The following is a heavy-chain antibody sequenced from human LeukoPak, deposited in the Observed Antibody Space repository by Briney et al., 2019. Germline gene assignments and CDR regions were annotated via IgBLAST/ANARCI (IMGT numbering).Heavy chain of an antibody. V-gene: IGHV3-23*01. D-gene: IGHD7-27*01. Sequence: PGGSLRLSCAASGFTFSSYAMSWVRQAPGKGLEWVSTISGSGGSTYYANSVKGQFTISRDNSKNTLYLQMDSLRAEDTAVYYCARSTGDWYFDLWGRGTLVTVSS. J-gene: IGHJ2*01. CDR2: ISGSGGST. CDR3: ARSTGDWYFDL. CDR1: GFTFSSYA.